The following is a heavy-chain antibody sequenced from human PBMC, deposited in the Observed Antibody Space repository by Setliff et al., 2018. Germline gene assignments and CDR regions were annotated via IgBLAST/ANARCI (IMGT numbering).Heavy chain of an antibody. Sequence: SETLSLTCAASGGTFSYYYWTWIRQPPGKGLEWIGEINHSGSTSYNPSLESRVTISIDTSTNQFSLNLRYVTAADTGLYYCARGRNIKLRLLDSWGQGKLVTVSS. J-gene: IGHJ4*02. CDR3: ARGRNIKLRLLDS. V-gene: IGHV4-34*01. CDR2: INHSGST. CDR1: GGTFSYYY. D-gene: IGHD1-20*01.